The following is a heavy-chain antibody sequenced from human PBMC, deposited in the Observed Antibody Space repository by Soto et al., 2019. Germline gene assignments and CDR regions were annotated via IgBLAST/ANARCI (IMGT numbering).Heavy chain of an antibody. CDR1: VGSISISSYY. Sequence: SETLSVTCTISVGSISISSYYWGWIRQPPGKGLEWIGSIYYSGSTYYNPSLKSRVAISVDTSKNHFSLKLTSVTAADTAVYYCARGSSGYYPGPFDYWGQGTMVTVSS. D-gene: IGHD3-22*01. J-gene: IGHJ4*02. V-gene: IGHV4-39*02. CDR3: ARGSSGYYPGPFDY. CDR2: IYYSGST.